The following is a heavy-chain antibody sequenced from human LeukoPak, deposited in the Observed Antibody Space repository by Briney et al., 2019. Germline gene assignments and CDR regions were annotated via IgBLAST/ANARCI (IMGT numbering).Heavy chain of an antibody. CDR3: ARESYFDSSGYDFGY. CDR1: GFSLSSYW. Sequence: QPGGSLRLSCAASGFSLSSYWMHWVRQAPGKGLVWVLRVNGDGSRTSYADSVKGRFTISRDDAKNTLYLQMNSLRAEDTAVYYCARESYFDSSGYDFGYWGQGTLVTVSS. J-gene: IGHJ4*02. CDR2: VNGDGSRT. V-gene: IGHV3-74*01. D-gene: IGHD3-22*01.